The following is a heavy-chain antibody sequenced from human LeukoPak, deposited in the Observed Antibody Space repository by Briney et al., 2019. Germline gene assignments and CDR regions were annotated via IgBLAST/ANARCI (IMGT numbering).Heavy chain of an antibody. CDR1: GFPFNAYW. Sequence: GGSLRLSCAASGFPFNAYWMTWVRQAPGKGLEWVANIRQDGDTKYYVDSVKGRFTISRDNAKNTLYLQINSLRAEDTAVYYCAKPVAGTLRGFDYWGQGTLVTVSS. V-gene: IGHV3-7*03. CDR3: AKPVAGTLRGFDY. D-gene: IGHD6-19*01. J-gene: IGHJ4*02. CDR2: IRQDGDTK.